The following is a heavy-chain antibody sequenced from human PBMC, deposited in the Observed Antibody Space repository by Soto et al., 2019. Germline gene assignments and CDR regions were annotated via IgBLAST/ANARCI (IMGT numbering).Heavy chain of an antibody. V-gene: IGHV5-10-1*01. CDR2: IDPSASYT. Sequence: EVQLVQSGGEVKKPGESLRISCKGSGYSFTTYWISWVRQMPGKGLEWMGRIDPSASYTNYSPSFPGHVTISADKSISTAYLQRSSLKASDTAMYYCARRAKYCSGGATIDVWGQGTLVTVAS. CDR3: ARRAKYCSGGATIDV. D-gene: IGHD2-15*01. CDR1: GYSFTTYW. J-gene: IGHJ4*02.